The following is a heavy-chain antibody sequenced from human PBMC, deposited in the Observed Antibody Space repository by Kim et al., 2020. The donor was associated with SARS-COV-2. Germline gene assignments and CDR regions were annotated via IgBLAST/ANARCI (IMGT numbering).Heavy chain of an antibody. Sequence: GGSLRLSCAASGFNFRDYYMSWIRQAPGKGLEWVSDISSSSSTYTKYAESVKGRFTISRDNAKNSLDLQMNSLRAEDTAVYYCASAFRGYCSGVSCHPDAFEIWGQGTMVTVSS. CDR1: GFNFRDYY. CDR3: ASAFRGYCSGVSCHPDAFEI. V-gene: IGHV3-11*03. J-gene: IGHJ3*02. CDR2: ISSSSSTYT. D-gene: IGHD2-15*01.